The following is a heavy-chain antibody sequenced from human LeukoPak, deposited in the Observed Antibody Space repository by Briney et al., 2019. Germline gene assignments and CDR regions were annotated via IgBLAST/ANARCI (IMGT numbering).Heavy chain of an antibody. J-gene: IGHJ4*02. Sequence: ASVKVSCKASGYTFTSYGITWVRQAPGQGLEWLGWISAYNGNIDYAQKLQGRVTLTTDTSTSTAYMEVRSLRSDDTAVYYCASMSGYYPSYYFDYWGQGTLVTVSS. D-gene: IGHD3-3*01. CDR1: GYTFTSYG. CDR3: ASMSGYYPSYYFDY. CDR2: ISAYNGNI. V-gene: IGHV1-18*01.